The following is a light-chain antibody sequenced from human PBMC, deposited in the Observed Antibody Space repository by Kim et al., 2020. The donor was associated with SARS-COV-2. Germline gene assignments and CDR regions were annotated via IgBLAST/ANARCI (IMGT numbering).Light chain of an antibody. CDR3: QHHGS. Sequence: PSTLSASIGDRVTITCRASQTIAAWLAWYQKKPGKDPKLLVYKTYILNSGVPSRFSGGGFGTEFTLTISTLQPDDFAAYSCQHHGSFGQGTKLEI. V-gene: IGKV1-5*03. CDR1: QTIAAW. CDR2: KTY. J-gene: IGKJ2*01.